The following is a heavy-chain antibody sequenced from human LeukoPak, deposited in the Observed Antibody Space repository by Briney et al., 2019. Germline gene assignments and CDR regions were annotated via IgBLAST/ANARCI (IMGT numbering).Heavy chain of an antibody. CDR1: GGSISSSSYY. Sequence: SETLSLTCTVSGGSISSSSYYWGWIRQPPGKGLEWIGSIYYSGSTCYNPSLKSRVTISVDTSKNQFSLKLSSVTAADTVVYYCASTGPVLRFLEWLLGSESEPRAHYYYMDVWGKGTTVTVSS. D-gene: IGHD3-3*01. CDR3: ASTGPVLRFLEWLLGSESEPRAHYYYMDV. V-gene: IGHV4-39*01. J-gene: IGHJ6*03. CDR2: IYYSGST.